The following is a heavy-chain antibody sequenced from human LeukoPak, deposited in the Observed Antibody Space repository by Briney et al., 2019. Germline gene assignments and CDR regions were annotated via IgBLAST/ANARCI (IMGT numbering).Heavy chain of an antibody. Sequence: GGSLRLSCAASGFPLSSYAMSWVRQAPGKGLEWVSATSSSDAGTYYADSVRGRFTISRDNSKNTLYLQMNSLRAEDTAVYYCAKEGEKEQQLDDYYYYYYMDVWGKGTMVTVSS. D-gene: IGHD6-13*01. V-gene: IGHV3-23*01. J-gene: IGHJ6*03. CDR1: GFPLSSYA. CDR3: AKEGEKEQQLDDYYYYYYMDV. CDR2: TSSSDAGT.